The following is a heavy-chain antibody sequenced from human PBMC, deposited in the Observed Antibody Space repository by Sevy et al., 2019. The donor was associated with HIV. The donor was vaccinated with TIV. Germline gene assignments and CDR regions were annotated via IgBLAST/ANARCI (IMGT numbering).Heavy chain of an antibody. Sequence: GGSLRLSCAASGFTFSSYGMHWVRQAPGKGLEWVAVISYDGSNKYYADSVKGRFTISRDNSKNTLYLQMNSLRAEDTAVYYCAKDLLSEGATRFDHWGQGTLVTVSS. CDR1: GFTFSSYG. D-gene: IGHD1-26*01. J-gene: IGHJ5*02. CDR2: ISYDGSNK. V-gene: IGHV3-30*18. CDR3: AKDLLSEGATRFDH.